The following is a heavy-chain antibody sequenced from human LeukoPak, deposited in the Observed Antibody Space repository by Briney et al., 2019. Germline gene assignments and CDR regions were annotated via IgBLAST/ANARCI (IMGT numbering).Heavy chain of an antibody. D-gene: IGHD6-19*01. J-gene: IGHJ4*02. CDR2: IIPIFGTA. V-gene: IGHV1-69*13. CDR1: GGTFSSYA. CDR3: ARDRVFAPSGWTRIDY. Sequence: SVKVSCKASGGTFSSYAISWVRQAPGQGLEWMGGIIPIFGTADYAQKFQGRVTITADESTSTAYMELSSLRSEDTAVYYCARDRVFAPSGWTRIDYWGQGTLVTVSS.